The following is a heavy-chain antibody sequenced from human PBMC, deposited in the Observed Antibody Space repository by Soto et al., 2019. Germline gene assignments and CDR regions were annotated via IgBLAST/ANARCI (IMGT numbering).Heavy chain of an antibody. CDR3: ASGGVAGSGTFYNDY. CDR2: INNDGSST. Sequence: EVQLVESGGGLVQPGGSLRLSRAASGFTFSSYWMHWVRQAPGKGLVWVSRINNDGSSTSYADSVKGRLTISRDNAKNTLYLQVNSLRAEDTAVYYCASGGVAGSGTFYNDYWGRGTLVTVSS. V-gene: IGHV3-74*01. D-gene: IGHD3-10*01. J-gene: IGHJ4*02. CDR1: GFTFSSYW.